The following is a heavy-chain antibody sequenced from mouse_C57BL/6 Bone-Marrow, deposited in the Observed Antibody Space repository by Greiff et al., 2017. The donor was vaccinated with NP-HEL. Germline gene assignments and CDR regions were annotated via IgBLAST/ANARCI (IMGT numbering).Heavy chain of an antibody. D-gene: IGHD1-1*01. Sequence: QVKLLQPGAGLVKPGASVKLSCKASGYTFPCYWMHWVQQRPGQGLEWIGNINPSNGGTYYNEKFKSKATLTVDKSSRTAYMQLSSLTSEDSAVYYCARDLCYKGSSRCTEKYFDVWGTGTTVTVSS. CDR1: GYTFPCYW. CDR3: ARDLCYKGSSRCTEKYFDV. CDR2: INPSNGGT. J-gene: IGHJ1*03. V-gene: IGHV1-53*01.